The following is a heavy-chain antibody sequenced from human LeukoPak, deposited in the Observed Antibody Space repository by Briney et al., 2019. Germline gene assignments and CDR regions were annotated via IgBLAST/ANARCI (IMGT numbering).Heavy chain of an antibody. V-gene: IGHV5-10-1*01. CDR2: IDPSDSYT. J-gene: IGHJ4*02. D-gene: IGHD6-13*01. Sequence: GESLKISYKGSGYSFTTYWISWVRQMPGKGLELVGRIDPSDSYTNYSPSFQGHVTISADKSFSTAYLQWTSLKASDTAMYYCARHAKAYGSSCDYWGQGTLVTVSS. CDR1: GYSFTTYW. CDR3: ARHAKAYGSSCDY.